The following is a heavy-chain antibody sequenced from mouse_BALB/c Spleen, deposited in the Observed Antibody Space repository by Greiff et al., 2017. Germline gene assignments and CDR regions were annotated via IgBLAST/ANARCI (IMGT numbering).Heavy chain of an antibody. Sequence: DVQLQESGPGLVKPSQSLSLTCTVTGYSITSDYAWNWIRQFPGNKLEWMGYISYSGSTSYNPSLKSRISITRDTSKNQFFLQLNSVTTEDTATYYCARNVLYYAMDYWGQGTSVTVSS. CDR2: ISYSGST. CDR1: GYSITSDYA. V-gene: IGHV3-2*02. J-gene: IGHJ4*01. CDR3: ARNVLYYAMDY.